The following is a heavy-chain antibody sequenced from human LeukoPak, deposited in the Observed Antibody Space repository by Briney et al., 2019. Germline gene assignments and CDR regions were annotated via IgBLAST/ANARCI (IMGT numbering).Heavy chain of an antibody. J-gene: IGHJ4*02. CDR1: GGTFSSYA. V-gene: IGHV1-69*13. Sequence: SVKVSCKASGGTFSSYAISWVRQAPGQGLEWMGGIIPLFGISKYAQKFQGRVTITADESTTTAYMELSSLRSEDTAVYYCARDALRYCSSTSCFFDYWGQGTLVTVSS. D-gene: IGHD2-2*01. CDR2: IIPLFGIS. CDR3: ARDALRYCSSTSCFFDY.